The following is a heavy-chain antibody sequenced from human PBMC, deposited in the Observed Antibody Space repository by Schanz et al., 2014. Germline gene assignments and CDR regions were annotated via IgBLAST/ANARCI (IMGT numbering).Heavy chain of an antibody. Sequence: QVQLVQSGAEVKKPGSPVKVSCKSSGGTFSSYTISWVRQAPGQGLEWMGWINPNSGDTNYAQKFQGWVTMTRDTSISTAYMEVSRLKSDDTAMYYCATMWGYCTATACQILEVLDVWGQGTMVTVSS. V-gene: IGHV1-2*04. J-gene: IGHJ3*01. CDR3: ATMWGYCTATACQILEVLDV. CDR1: GGTFSSYT. D-gene: IGHD2-8*02. CDR2: INPNSGDT.